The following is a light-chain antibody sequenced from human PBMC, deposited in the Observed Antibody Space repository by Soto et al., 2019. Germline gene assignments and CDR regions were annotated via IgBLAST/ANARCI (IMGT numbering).Light chain of an antibody. J-gene: IGKJ2*01. CDR1: QTVLYSSNDKNY. CDR3: QQFFETPHT. V-gene: IGKV4-1*01. CDR2: WAS. Sequence: DIVVTQSPDSLAVSLGERATISCKSSQTVLYSSNDKNYLAWYQQRPGQPPKLLIHWASTREPGVPGRFSASGSGTDFTLTITSLQAEDVAVYYCQQFFETPHTFGQGPSWRSN.